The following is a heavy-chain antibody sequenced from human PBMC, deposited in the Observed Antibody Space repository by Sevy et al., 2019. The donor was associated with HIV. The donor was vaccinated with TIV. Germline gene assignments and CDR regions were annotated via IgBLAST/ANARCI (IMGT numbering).Heavy chain of an antibody. CDR3: ARDLRKAVAGTSEGYYYGMDV. Sequence: EGSLRLSCAASGFTFSSYDMHWVRQATGKGLEWVSAIGTAGDTYYPGSVKGRFTISRENAKNSLYLQMNSLRAGDTAVYYCARDLRKAVAGTSEGYYYGMDVWGQGTTVTVSS. CDR2: IGTAGDT. D-gene: IGHD6-19*01. CDR1: GFTFSSYD. V-gene: IGHV3-13*01. J-gene: IGHJ6*02.